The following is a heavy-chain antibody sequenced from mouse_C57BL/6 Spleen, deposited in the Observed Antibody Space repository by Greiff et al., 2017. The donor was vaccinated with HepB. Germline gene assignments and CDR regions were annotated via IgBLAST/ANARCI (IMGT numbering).Heavy chain of an antibody. V-gene: IGHV1-50*01. CDR1: GYTFTSYW. CDR3: ARGYYGSSPYAMDY. CDR2: IDPSDSYT. D-gene: IGHD1-1*01. J-gene: IGHJ4*01. Sequence: QVQLQQPGAELVKPGASVKLSCKASGYTFTSYWMQWVKQRPGQGPEWIGEIDPSDSYTNYNQKFKGKATLTVDTSSSTAYMQLSSLTSEDSAVYYCARGYYGSSPYAMDYWGQGTSVTVSS.